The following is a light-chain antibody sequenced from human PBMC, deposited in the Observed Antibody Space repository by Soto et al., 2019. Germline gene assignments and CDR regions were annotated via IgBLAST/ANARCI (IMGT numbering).Light chain of an antibody. CDR1: QSVSSSY. J-gene: IGKJ1*01. CDR2: GSS. Sequence: EIVLTQSPGTLSLSPGERATLSCRASQSVSSSYLALYQQKPGQAPRLLIYGSSSRATGLPDRFCGSGSATEFTLTISRLEPEDFAVYYCQQNGNSPLTFGQGTKVEIK. CDR3: QQNGNSPLT. V-gene: IGKV3-20*01.